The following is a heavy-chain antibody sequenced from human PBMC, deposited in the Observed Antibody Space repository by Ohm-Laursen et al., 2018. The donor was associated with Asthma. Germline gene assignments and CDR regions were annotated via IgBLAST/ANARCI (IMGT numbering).Heavy chain of an antibody. J-gene: IGHJ4*02. CDR2: GGSYYDGGLK. D-gene: IGHD3-3*01. CDR3: ARDVMEWYLPAFDF. CDR1: GFTFNSYG. Sequence: SLRLSCTAAGFTFNSYGMHWVRQAPGKGLEWVAVGGSYYDGGLKYYADSVNGRFTVSRDDSKNTLYLQMNSLRPDDTAVYYCARDVMEWYLPAFDFWGQGTLVTVSS. V-gene: IGHV3-30*03.